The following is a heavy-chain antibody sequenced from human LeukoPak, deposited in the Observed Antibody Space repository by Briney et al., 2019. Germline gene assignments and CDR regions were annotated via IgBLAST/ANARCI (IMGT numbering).Heavy chain of an antibody. V-gene: IGHV3-23*01. CDR3: AKARRVGDYTPFDY. CDR1: GFIFSNYA. J-gene: IGHJ4*02. D-gene: IGHD4-17*01. Sequence: PGGSLRLSCAASGFIFSNYAMTWVRQAPGKGLEWVSSIHGNDGSTYYADSVRGRFTISRDNSKNTLYLQVNSLTAEDTAVYSCAKARRVGDYTPFDYLGQGTLVNVSS. CDR2: IHGNDGST.